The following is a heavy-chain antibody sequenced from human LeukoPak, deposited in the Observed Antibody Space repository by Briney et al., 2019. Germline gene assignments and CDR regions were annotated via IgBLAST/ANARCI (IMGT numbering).Heavy chain of an antibody. V-gene: IGHV3-49*03. CDR3: TRDQGRYCSSTSCYNSWMDV. CDR2: IRRKVYGGKT. CDR1: GFTFGDYA. D-gene: IGHD2-2*02. Sequence: PGRSLRLSCTASGFTFGDYAMSWFRQAPGRGREGVGFIRRKVYGGKTEYAASVKGRFTISRDDSKSIAYLQMNSLKTEDTAVYYCTRDQGRYCSSTSCYNSWMDVWGKGTTVTVSS. J-gene: IGHJ6*04.